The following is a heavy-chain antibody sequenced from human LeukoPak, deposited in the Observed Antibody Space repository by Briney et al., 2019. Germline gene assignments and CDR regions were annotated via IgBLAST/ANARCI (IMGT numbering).Heavy chain of an antibody. V-gene: IGHV1-2*02. CDR2: INPNSGGT. CDR1: GYTFTGYY. CDR3: ARDGGYSYGYCFDY. Sequence: ASVEVSCKASGYTFTGYYMHWVRQAPGQGLEWMGWINPNSGGTNYAQKFQGRVTMTRDTSISTAYMELSRLRSDDTAVYYCARDGGYSYGYCFDYWGQGTLVTVSS. J-gene: IGHJ4*02. D-gene: IGHD5-18*01.